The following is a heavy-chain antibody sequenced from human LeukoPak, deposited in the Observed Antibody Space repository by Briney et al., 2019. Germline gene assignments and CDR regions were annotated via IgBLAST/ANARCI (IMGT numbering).Heavy chain of an antibody. CDR1: GGSVSSSGYY. Sequence: PSETLRLTCTVSGGSVSSSGYYWGWIRQPPGKGLEWIGSIYCSGSTYYNPSLKSRVSISVDTSKNQFSLNLTSVTAADTAVYFCARPGIAATGAFDCWGRRTRDSVPS. V-gene: IGHV4-39*01. CDR3: ARPGIAATGAFDC. CDR2: IYCSGST. J-gene: IGHJ4*02. D-gene: IGHD6-13*01.